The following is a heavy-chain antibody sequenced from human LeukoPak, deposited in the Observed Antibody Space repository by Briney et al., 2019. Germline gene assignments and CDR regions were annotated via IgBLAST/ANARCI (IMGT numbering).Heavy chain of an antibody. CDR3: ARRVVEALASPERNWLDP. Sequence: PSETLSFTCIVSGDSISTYYWNWIRQPPGKGLEWIGRIHYSGGVIYNPSLQSRVTISLDTSKNQFYLKVTSVTAADTAVYYCARRVVEALASPERNWLDPWGQGTLVSVSS. J-gene: IGHJ5*02. CDR1: GDSISTYY. CDR2: IHYSGGV. D-gene: IGHD3-3*02. V-gene: IGHV4-59*08.